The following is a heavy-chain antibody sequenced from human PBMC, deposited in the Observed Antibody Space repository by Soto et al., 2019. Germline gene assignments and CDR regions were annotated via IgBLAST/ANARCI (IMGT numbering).Heavy chain of an antibody. CDR3: ARGPAYNDCCRTFDL. D-gene: IGHD3-3*01. CDR2: TYYNGDT. Sequence: SETRSLTCTVSDDSFRCAEYYWGWIRQPLGKGPEWIGYTYYNGDTKYNPALRSRVTMSEDTSKNPFSLRLSSVTAADTAVYFCARGPAYNDCCRTFDLWGRGTPVTVSS. J-gene: IGHJ4*02. V-gene: IGHV4-61*08. CDR1: DDSFRCAEYY.